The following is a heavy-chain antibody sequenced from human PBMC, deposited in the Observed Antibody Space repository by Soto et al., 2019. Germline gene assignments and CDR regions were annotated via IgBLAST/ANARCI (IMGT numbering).Heavy chain of an antibody. D-gene: IGHD6-6*01. CDR1: GYTFTSYY. Sequence: GASLKVSCKASGYTFTSYYMHWVRQAPGQGLEWMGIINPSGGSTSYAQKFQGRVTMTRDTSTSTVYMELSSLRSEDTAVYYCARQGNIAARPNPYYFDYWGQGTLVTVSS. CDR2: INPSGGST. J-gene: IGHJ4*02. V-gene: IGHV1-46*03. CDR3: ARQGNIAARPNPYYFDY.